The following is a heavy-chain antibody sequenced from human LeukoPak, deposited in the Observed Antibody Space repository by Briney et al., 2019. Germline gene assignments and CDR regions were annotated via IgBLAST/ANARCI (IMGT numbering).Heavy chain of an antibody. V-gene: IGHV4-30-4*07. CDR3: ARGTETIFGVDLYNWFDP. Sequence: PSETLSLTCAVSGGSISRGGYSWSWIRQPPGKGLEWIGYFYYSGSTYYNPSLKSRVTISVDTSKNQFSLKLSSVTAADTAVYYCARGTETIFGVDLYNWFDPWGQGTLVTVSS. CDR1: GGSISRGGYS. CDR2: FYYSGST. D-gene: IGHD3-3*01. J-gene: IGHJ5*02.